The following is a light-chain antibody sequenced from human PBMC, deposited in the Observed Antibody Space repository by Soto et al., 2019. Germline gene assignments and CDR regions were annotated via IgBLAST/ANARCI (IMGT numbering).Light chain of an antibody. V-gene: IGLV4-69*01. Sequence: QPVLTQSPSASASLGASVKLTCTLSSGHSSCAIAWHQQQPEKGPRYLMKLNSDGSHTKGDGIPDRFSGSSSGAERYLTISSLQSEDEADYYCQTWGTGIQVVFGGGTQLTVL. CDR2: LNSDGSH. CDR1: SGHSSCA. CDR3: QTWGTGIQVV. J-gene: IGLJ2*01.